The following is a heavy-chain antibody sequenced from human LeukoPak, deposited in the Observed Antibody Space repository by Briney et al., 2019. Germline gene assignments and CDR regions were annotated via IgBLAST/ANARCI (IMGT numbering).Heavy chain of an antibody. J-gene: IGHJ4*02. CDR3: AREGRDGYNSFDY. CDR1: GGSISSYS. D-gene: IGHD5-24*01. V-gene: IGHV4-59*01. Sequence: SETLSLTCTASGGSISSYSWSWIRQPPGKGLEWIGYIYYSGSTNYNPALRSRVTISVDTSKNQFSLKLSCVTAADTAVYYCAREGRDGYNSFDYWGQGTLATVSS. CDR2: IYYSGST.